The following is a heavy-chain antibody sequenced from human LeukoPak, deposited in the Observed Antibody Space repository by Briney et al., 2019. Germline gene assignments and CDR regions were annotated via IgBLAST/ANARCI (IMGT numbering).Heavy chain of an antibody. V-gene: IGHV1-46*01. D-gene: IGHD1-14*01. CDR2: ISPSGGST. CDR1: GYIFSRYY. CDR3: ARTTRSDY. Sequence: ASVKVSCKASGYIFSRYYVHWVRQAPGQGPEWMGMISPSGGSTSYAQKFQGRVTMTRDTSTSTVYMELSSLRSEDTAVYYCARTTRSDYWGQGTLVTVSS. J-gene: IGHJ4*02.